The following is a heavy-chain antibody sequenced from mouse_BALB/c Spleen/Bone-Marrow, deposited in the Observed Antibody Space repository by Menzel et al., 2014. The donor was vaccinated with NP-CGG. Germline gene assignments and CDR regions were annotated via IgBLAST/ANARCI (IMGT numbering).Heavy chain of an antibody. CDR2: ISYSGRT. Sequence: VQLKESGPGLVKPSQSLSLTCAVTGYSITSDYAWNWIRQFPGNKLEWRGFISYSGRTSYNPSLKSLISITRDTSKNQYILQSNSVTTEDTAPYCCSRLSVSPYGNHRGWSFDVWGAGTTVTVSS. J-gene: IGHJ1*01. CDR1: GYSITSDYA. D-gene: IGHD2-10*02. CDR3: SRLSVSPYGNHRGWSFDV. V-gene: IGHV3-2*02.